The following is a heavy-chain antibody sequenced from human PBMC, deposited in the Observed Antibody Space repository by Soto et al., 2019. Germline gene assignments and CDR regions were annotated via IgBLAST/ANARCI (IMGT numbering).Heavy chain of an antibody. Sequence: QVQLVESGGGVVQPGRSLRLSCAASGFTFKNYSMHWVRQAPGKGLEWVAVISHDGSNQKYADSVKGRFTTSRDKFKNTLALQMNSLRAEDTALYYCAGGGVDQLPHGEFDHWGQGTLVTVSS. D-gene: IGHD2-2*01. V-gene: IGHV3-30-3*01. J-gene: IGHJ4*02. CDR1: GFTFKNYS. CDR3: AGGGVDQLPHGEFDH. CDR2: ISHDGSNQ.